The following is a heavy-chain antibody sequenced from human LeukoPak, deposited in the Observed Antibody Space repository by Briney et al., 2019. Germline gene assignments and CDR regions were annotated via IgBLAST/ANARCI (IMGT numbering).Heavy chain of an antibody. CDR1: GFTFSSYW. CDR2: INHNGNVN. Sequence: GRSLRLSCAASGFTFSSYWMNWARQAPGKGLEWVASINHNGNVNYYVDSVKGRFTISRDNAKNSLYLQMSNLRAEDTAVYFCARGGGLDVWGPRGHGHRLL. D-gene: IGHD3-16*01. J-gene: IGHJ6*01. V-gene: IGHV3-7*03. CDR3: ARGGGLDV.